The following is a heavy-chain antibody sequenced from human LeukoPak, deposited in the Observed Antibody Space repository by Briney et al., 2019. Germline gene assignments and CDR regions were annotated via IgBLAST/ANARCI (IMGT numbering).Heavy chain of an antibody. CDR3: ARDHPLAARPSYYMDV. CDR1: GFTFISYS. Sequence: GGSVRLSCAACGFTFISYSMNWVREATGKGREWVSSISGSSSYIYCADSVKGRFTISRDNAKNSLYLQMNSLRAEDTAVYYCARDHPLAARPSYYMDVWGKGTTVTVSS. V-gene: IGHV3-21*01. CDR2: ISGSSSYI. D-gene: IGHD6-6*01. J-gene: IGHJ6*03.